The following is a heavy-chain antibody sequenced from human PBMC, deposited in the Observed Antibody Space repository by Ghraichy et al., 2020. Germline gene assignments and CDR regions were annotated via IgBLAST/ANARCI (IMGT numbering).Heavy chain of an antibody. CDR1: GFTFSSYS. CDR2: ISSSSSYI. V-gene: IGHV3-21*01. J-gene: IGHJ4*02. D-gene: IGHD3-22*01. CDR3: ARGHLSYDSSGPIRRPFDY. Sequence: GGSLRLSCAASGFTFSSYSMNWVRQAPGKGLEWVSSISSSSSYIYYADSVKGRFTISRDNAKNSLYLQMNSLRAEDTAVYYCARGHLSYDSSGPIRRPFDYWGQGTLVTVSS.